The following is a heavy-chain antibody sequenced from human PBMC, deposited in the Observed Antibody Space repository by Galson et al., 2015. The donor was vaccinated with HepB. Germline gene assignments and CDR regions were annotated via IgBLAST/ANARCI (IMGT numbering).Heavy chain of an antibody. CDR1: GFTFDDYA. V-gene: IGHV3-9*01. CDR2: ISWNSGSI. J-gene: IGHJ5*02. Sequence: SLRLSCAASGFTFDDYAMHWVRQAPGKGLGWVSGISWNSGSIGYADSVKGRFTISRDNAKNSLYLQMNSLRAEDTALYYCAKAQLGLVRGSWFDPWGQGTLVTVSS. CDR3: AKAQLGLVRGSWFDP. D-gene: IGHD6-19*01.